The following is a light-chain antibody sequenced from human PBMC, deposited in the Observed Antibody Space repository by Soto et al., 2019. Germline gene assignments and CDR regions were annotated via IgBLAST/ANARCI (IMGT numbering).Light chain of an antibody. CDR2: ASS. CDR3: HHYGSPPYT. Sequence: IVLTQSPGTLSLSPGESATLSCRAGQTISSSYIAWYHHRPGQPPRLVMYASSSRATGIPARFRGSGSGTDFTLTIKTLEPGDSGVFYCHHYGSPPYTFGRGTKLEI. J-gene: IGKJ2*01. V-gene: IGKV3-20*01. CDR1: QTISSSY.